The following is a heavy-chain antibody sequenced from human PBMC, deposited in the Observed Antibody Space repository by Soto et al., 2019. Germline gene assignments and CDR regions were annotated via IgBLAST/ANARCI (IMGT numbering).Heavy chain of an antibody. CDR1: GGSFSGYY. V-gene: IGHV4-34*01. D-gene: IGHD7-27*01. J-gene: IGHJ3*01. CDR3: ARGHRGDRDAVDC. CDR2: INHSGST. Sequence: SETLSLTCAVYGGSFSGYYWSWIRQPPGKGLEWIGEINHSGSTNYNPSLKSRVTISVDTSKNQFSLKLSSVTAADTAVYYCARGHRGDRDAVDCGGETTMVIAS.